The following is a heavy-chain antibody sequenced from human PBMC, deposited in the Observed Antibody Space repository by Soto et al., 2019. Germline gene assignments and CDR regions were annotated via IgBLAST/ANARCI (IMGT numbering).Heavy chain of an antibody. J-gene: IGHJ4*02. V-gene: IGHV3-30-3*01. CDR3: ASDWDSTLSTYFDY. CDR1: GFRFSNYG. CDR2: MPYDGTNE. D-gene: IGHD6-6*01. Sequence: QVQLVESGGGVVQPGRSLRLSCVVSGFRFSNYGMNWVRQAPGKGLEWVAVMPYDGTNEDYAESLKGRFNISRDNSKNTVYLQMSSLRGEDTAVYYCASDWDSTLSTYFDYWGQGTLVTVSA.